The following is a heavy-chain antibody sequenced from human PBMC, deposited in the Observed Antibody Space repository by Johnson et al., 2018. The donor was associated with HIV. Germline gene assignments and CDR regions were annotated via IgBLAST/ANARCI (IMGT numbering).Heavy chain of an antibody. CDR1: GFMFSSFA. J-gene: IGHJ3*02. Sequence: QVQLVESGGGVVQPGRSLRLSCAASGFMFSSFAMHWVRQAPGKGLEWVAVISYDGSNKYYVDSVKGRFTISRDNSKNTLYLQMNSLRAEDTAVYYCARVQWLILDAFDIWGQGTMVTVSS. D-gene: IGHD6-19*01. CDR2: ISYDGSNK. CDR3: ARVQWLILDAFDI. V-gene: IGHV3-30*03.